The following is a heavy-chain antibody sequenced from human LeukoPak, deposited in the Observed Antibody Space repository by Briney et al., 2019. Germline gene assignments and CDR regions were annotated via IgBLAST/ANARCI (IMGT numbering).Heavy chain of an antibody. CDR1: GGSISSSSYY. J-gene: IGHJ6*03. CDR2: MYFSGST. CDR3: ARHEEGNYYDSSAYYPRKYYYYYMDV. V-gene: IGHV4-39*01. Sequence: SETLSLTCTVSGGSISSSSYYWGWIRQPPGKGLEWIGTMYFSGSTYYNPSLKSRVTISVDTSKNQFSLKLSSVTAADTAVYYCARHEEGNYYDSSAYYPRKYYYYYMDVWGKGTTVTIS. D-gene: IGHD3-22*01.